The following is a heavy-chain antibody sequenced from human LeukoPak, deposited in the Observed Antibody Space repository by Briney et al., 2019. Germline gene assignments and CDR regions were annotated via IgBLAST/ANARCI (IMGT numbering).Heavy chain of an antibody. V-gene: IGHV3-30*18. D-gene: IGHD6-6*01. CDR1: GLTFSRYD. CDR2: ISYEGSNK. CDR3: AKNRADSRASNYFQG. Sequence: GGSLRLSCAASGLTFSRYDMHWVRQAPGKGLEWVAVISYEGSNKSYGDLVKGRFTISRDNSKNMLYLQMNSLRAEDTAVYYCAKNRADSRASNYFQGWGQGTLVTVSS. J-gene: IGHJ1*01.